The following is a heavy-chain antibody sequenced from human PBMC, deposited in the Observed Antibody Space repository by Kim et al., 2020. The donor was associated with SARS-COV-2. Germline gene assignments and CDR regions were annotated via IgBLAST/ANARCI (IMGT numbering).Heavy chain of an antibody. J-gene: IGHJ4*02. V-gene: IGHV3-43*01. CDR3: AKALGGEQSYFDY. D-gene: IGHD3-16*01. Sequence: YADSVKGRFTISRDNSKNSLYLQMNSLRTEDTALYYCAKALGGEQSYFDYWGQGTLVTVSS.